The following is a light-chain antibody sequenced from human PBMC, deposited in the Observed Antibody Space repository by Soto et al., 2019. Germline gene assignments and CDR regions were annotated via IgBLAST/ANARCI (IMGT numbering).Light chain of an antibody. J-gene: IGKJ1*01. CDR2: AAS. V-gene: IGKV3-20*01. Sequence: EIVLTQSPGTLSLSPGEGATLSCRASQSFSSSYLGWYQQKPGQAPRLLIYAASSRATGIPDRFSGSGSGADFSLTIIRLEPEDFAVYYCQQYGSSPRTFGQGTKV. CDR1: QSFSSSY. CDR3: QQYGSSPRT.